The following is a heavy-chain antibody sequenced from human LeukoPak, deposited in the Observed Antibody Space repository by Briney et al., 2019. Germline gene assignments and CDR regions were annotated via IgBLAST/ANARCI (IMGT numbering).Heavy chain of an antibody. CDR3: ARDGSSSGWFDP. V-gene: IGHV1-46*01. CDR2: INPSGGST. J-gene: IGHJ5*02. CDR1: GYNFIGYY. D-gene: IGHD6-6*01. Sequence: ASVKVSCKASGYNFIGYYIHWVRQAPGQGLEWMGIINPSGGSTIHAQKFQGRVTMTRDMSTSTVYMELSSLRSEDTAVYHCARDGSSSGWFDPWGQGTLVTVSS.